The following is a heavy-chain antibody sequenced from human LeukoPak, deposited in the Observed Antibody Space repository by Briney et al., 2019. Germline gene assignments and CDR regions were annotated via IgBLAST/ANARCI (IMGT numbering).Heavy chain of an antibody. CDR2: ISSSSSYI. Sequence: GGSLRLSCAASGFTFSSYSMNWVRQAPGKGLEWVSSISSSSSYIYYADSVKGRFTVSRDNAKNLLYLQMNSLRAEDTAVYYCARLGIITAAGSNDYWGQGTLVIVSS. V-gene: IGHV3-21*04. J-gene: IGHJ4*02. CDR3: ARLGIITAAGSNDY. CDR1: GFTFSSYS. D-gene: IGHD6-13*01.